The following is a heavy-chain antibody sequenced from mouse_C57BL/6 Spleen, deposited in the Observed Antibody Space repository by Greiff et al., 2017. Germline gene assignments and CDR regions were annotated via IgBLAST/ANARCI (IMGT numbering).Heavy chain of an antibody. D-gene: IGHD1-1*01. CDR3: SAIMTTVVAPDY. J-gene: IGHJ2*01. Sequence: QVQLQQSGAELVKPGASVKVSCTASGYTFTSYWMHWVKQRPGQGLEWIGRIHPSDSDTNYHQKFKGKATLTVDKSSSTAYLQLRSLTSEDAAVDYCSAIMTTVVAPDYWGQGTTLTVSS. V-gene: IGHV1-74*01. CDR1: GYTFTSYW. CDR2: IHPSDSDT.